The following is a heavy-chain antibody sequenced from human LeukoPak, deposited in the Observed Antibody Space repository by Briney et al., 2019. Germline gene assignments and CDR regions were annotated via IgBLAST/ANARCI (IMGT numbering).Heavy chain of an antibody. D-gene: IGHD2-2*01. CDR2: IYTSGGT. Sequence: SETLSLTCTVSGGSISSYYWSWIRQPAGKGLEWIGRIYTSGGTNYNPSLKSRVTISVDKSKNQFSLKLSSVTAADTAVYYCARDLYCSSTSGRANNWFDPWGQGTLVTVSS. V-gene: IGHV4-4*07. J-gene: IGHJ5*02. CDR1: GGSISSYY. CDR3: ARDLYCSSTSGRANNWFDP.